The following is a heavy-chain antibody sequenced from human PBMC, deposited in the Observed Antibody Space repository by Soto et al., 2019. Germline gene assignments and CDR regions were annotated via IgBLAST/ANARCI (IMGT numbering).Heavy chain of an antibody. CDR1: GFTFNSYS. Sequence: PGGSLRLSCAASGFTFNSYSMYWVRQAPGKGLEWVAVISYDGTNKYYADSVKGRFTISRDKSQNTLFLQMNSLRTDDTAVYYCAKSIVFTIGGAFDIWGQGTLVTVSS. CDR2: ISYDGTNK. D-gene: IGHD5-12*01. J-gene: IGHJ3*02. CDR3: AKSIVFTIGGAFDI. V-gene: IGHV3-30-3*01.